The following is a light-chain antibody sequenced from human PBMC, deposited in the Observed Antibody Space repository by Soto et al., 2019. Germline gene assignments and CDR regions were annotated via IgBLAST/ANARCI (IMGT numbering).Light chain of an antibody. CDR2: GAS. CDR1: QTVSSS. CDR3: QQYYDWPPSP. V-gene: IGKV3-15*01. Sequence: DIVMTQSPATLSVSPGERATLSCRASQTVSSSLAWYQQRRGQAPRLLIFGASTRAPGIPARFSASGSGTEFTLTISSLQSEDFAIYYCQQYYDWPPSPFGQGTKVEIK. J-gene: IGKJ1*01.